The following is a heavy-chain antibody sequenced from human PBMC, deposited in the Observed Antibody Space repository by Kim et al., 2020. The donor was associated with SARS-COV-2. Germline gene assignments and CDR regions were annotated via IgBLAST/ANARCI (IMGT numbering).Heavy chain of an antibody. Sequence: GGSLRLSCAASGFTFSSFAMSWVRQTPGKGLEWVSGISGSGGSKYYADSVKGRFTISRDNFKNTLYLQMNSLRAEDTALYYCTKDRWSTSWSGGGHDAFDIWGQGTMVTVSS. CDR3: TKDRWSTSWSGGGHDAFDI. CDR1: GFTFSSFA. J-gene: IGHJ3*02. V-gene: IGHV3-23*01. CDR2: ISGSGGSK. D-gene: IGHD2-2*01.